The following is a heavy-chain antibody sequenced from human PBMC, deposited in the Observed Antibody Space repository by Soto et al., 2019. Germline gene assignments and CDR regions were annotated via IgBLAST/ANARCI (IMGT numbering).Heavy chain of an antibody. V-gene: IGHV3-9*01. CDR2: ISWQSATI. CDR1: GFTVDDYA. D-gene: IGHD4-4*01. Sequence: EMQLVESGGGLVQPGRSLRLSCAASGFTVDDYAMHWVRQVPGKGLEWLAGISWQSATIDYADSVKGRFTISRDNAKNALFLQMNTLRPEATDLYYCAKDMKWGGMTTSHCFDCWGQGTLVIVSS. CDR3: AKDMKWGGMTTSHCFDC. J-gene: IGHJ4*02.